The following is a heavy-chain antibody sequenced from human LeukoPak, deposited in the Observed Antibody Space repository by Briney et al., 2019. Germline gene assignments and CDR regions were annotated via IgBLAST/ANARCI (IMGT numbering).Heavy chain of an antibody. CDR1: GGTFSSYA. CDR2: IIPIFGTA. V-gene: IGHV1-69*06. J-gene: IGHJ3*02. D-gene: IGHD5-12*01. Sequence: ASVKVSCKASGGTFSSYAISWVRQAPGQGLEWMGGIIPIFGTANYAQKFQGRVTITADKFTSTAYMELSSLRSEDTAVYYCATYSGYALHDAFDIWGQGTMVTVSS. CDR3: ATYSGYALHDAFDI.